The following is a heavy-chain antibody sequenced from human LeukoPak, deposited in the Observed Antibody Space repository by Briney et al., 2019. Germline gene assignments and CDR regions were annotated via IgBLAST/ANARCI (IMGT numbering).Heavy chain of an antibody. D-gene: IGHD3-3*02. CDR3: ARDPLTIRGSYFDL. V-gene: IGHV4-30-4*08. CDR2: IYYSGST. Sequence: SQTPSLTCTVSGGSISSGDYYWSWIRQPPGKGLEWIGYIYYSGSTYYNPSLKSRVTISVDTSKNQFSLKLSSVTAADTAVYYCARDPLTIRGSYFDLWGRGTLVTVSS. CDR1: GGSISSGDYY. J-gene: IGHJ2*01.